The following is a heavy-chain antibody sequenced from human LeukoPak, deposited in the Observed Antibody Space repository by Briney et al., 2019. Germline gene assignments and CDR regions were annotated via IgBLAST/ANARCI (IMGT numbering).Heavy chain of an antibody. CDR1: GFTFSSYS. Sequence: AWSLRLSCAASGFTFSSYSITWVRQAPGKGLERVSSMSSGSRYIYYADSVRGCFTISRDNAKNSLYLLMNSLRAEDTAVYYCARDRPTGASRLFVVQWGQGTLVTVSS. CDR3: ARDRPTGASRLFVVQ. V-gene: IGHV3-21*01. CDR2: MSSGSRYI. J-gene: IGHJ4*02. D-gene: IGHD3-3*01.